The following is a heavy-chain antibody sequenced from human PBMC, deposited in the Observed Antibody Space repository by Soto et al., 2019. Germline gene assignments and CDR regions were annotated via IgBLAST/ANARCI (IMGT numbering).Heavy chain of an antibody. CDR1: GGTFSRNP. D-gene: IGHD3-3*01. Sequence: QVQLVQSGAEVKKPGSSVKVSCKASGGTFSRNPIGWVRQAPGQGLEWMGGIIPYLGTSNYAQKFQGRITMTAHESTTTAYMELSSLTSEDTAVYYCTRDRGFLEWSLQFDPWGQGTLVTVSS. CDR3: TRDRGFLEWSLQFDP. V-gene: IGHV1-69*01. CDR2: IIPYLGTS. J-gene: IGHJ5*02.